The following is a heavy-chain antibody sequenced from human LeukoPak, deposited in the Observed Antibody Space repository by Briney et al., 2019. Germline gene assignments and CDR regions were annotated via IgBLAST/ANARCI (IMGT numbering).Heavy chain of an antibody. J-gene: IGHJ4*02. CDR1: GFTFDDYT. CDR2: IRWDGVST. V-gene: IGHV3-43*01. CDR3: GKGDTTMDTTLDY. D-gene: IGHD5-18*01. Sequence: GGSLRLSCAASGFTFDDYTMHWVRQAPGKGLEWVSLIRWDGVSTYYADSVKGRFTISRDNSKNSLYLHMNSLRTEDTALYYCGKGDTTMDTTLDYWGQGTLVTVYS.